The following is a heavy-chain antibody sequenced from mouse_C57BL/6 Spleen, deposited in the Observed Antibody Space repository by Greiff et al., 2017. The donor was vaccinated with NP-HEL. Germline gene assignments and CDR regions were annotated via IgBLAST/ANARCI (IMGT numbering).Heavy chain of an antibody. J-gene: IGHJ4*01. V-gene: IGHV5-17*01. CDR1: GFTFSDYG. CDR2: ISSGSSTI. CDR3: ANGYPCYAMDY. Sequence: EVQRVESGGGLVKPGGSLKLSCAASGFTFSDYGMHWVRQAPEKGLEWVAYISSGSSTIYYADTGKGRFTISRDNDKNTLFLQMTSLRSEDTAMYYCANGYPCYAMDYWGQGTSVTVSS. D-gene: IGHD2-2*01.